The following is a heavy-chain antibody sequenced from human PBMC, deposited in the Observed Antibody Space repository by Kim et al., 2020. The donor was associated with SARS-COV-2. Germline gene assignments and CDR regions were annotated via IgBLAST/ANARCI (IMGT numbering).Heavy chain of an antibody. J-gene: IGHJ5*02. V-gene: IGHV5-10-1*01. CDR2: IDPSDSYT. CDR1: GYSFTSYW. CDR3: ARHFEPNEKYSGYDWGLVEGYWFDP. Sequence: GESLKISCKGSGYSFTSYWISWVRQMPGKGLEWMGRIDPSDSYTNYSPSFQGHVTISADKSISTAYLQWSSLKASDTAMYYCARHFEPNEKYSGYDWGLVEGYWFDPWGQGTLVTVSS. D-gene: IGHD5-12*01.